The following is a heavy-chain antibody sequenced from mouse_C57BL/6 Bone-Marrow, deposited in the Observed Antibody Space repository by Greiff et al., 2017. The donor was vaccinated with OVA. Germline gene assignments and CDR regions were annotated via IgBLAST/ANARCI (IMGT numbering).Heavy chain of an antibody. CDR1: GYSFTDYN. D-gene: IGHD2-13*01. CDR3: ARNGDDECWYFDV. V-gene: IGHV1-39*01. J-gene: IGHJ1*03. CDR2: IKPNYGTT. Sequence: EVQLQQSGPELVKPGASVKISCNASGYSFTDYNMNWVKQSNGKSLEWIGVIKPNYGTTSYNQKFKDKATLTVDQSSSPVYMQFNSLTSEDSAVYYCARNGDDECWYFDVWGKGTTGTVSS.